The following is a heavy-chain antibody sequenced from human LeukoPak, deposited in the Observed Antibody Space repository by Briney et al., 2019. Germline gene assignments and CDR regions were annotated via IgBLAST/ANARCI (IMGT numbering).Heavy chain of an antibody. J-gene: IGHJ4*02. CDR3: ARDRGHSYGPFDY. D-gene: IGHD5-18*01. V-gene: IGHV4-30-4*01. CDR1: GGSISSGNYY. CDR2: IYHSGST. Sequence: SQTLSLTCTVSGGSISSGNYYWSWIRQPPGKGLEWIGYIYHSGSTYYNPSLKSRVTISVDTSKNQFSLKLSSVTAADTAVYYCARDRGHSYGPFDYWGQGTLVTVSS.